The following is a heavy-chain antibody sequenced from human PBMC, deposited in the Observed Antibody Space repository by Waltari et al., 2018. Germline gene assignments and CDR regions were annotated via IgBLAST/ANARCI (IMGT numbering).Heavy chain of an antibody. J-gene: IGHJ1*01. V-gene: IGHV4-39*01. CDR2: MQYRGST. D-gene: IGHD4-17*01. Sequence: QLQLQESGPGLVKPSETLSLTCTVSGGSISTNYNWGWIRQPPGKGLEWMGNMQYRGSTFYNPSLKSRVTISLDTSKNQFSLRLSSVGAADTAVYFCGRIAFGDDGGYFQQWGQGTLVTVSS. CDR3: GRIAFGDDGGYFQQ. CDR1: GGSISTNYN.